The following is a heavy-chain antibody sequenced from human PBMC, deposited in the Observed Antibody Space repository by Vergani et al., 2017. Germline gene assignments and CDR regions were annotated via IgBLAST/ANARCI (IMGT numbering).Heavy chain of an antibody. CDR3: ASVSPPGPAPN. J-gene: IGHJ4*02. CDR2: INHSGST. V-gene: IGHV4-34*01. D-gene: IGHD5/OR15-5a*01. CDR1: GGSFSGYY. Sequence: QVQLQQWGAGLLKPSETLSLTCAVYGGSFSGYYWSWIRQPPGQGLEWIGEINHSGSTNYNPSLKSRVTISRNKSKKQFSLKLPSVTAADTAVYYCASVSPPGPAPNWGQGTLVTVSS.